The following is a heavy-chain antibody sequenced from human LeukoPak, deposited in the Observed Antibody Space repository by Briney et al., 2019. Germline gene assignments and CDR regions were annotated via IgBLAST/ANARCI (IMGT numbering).Heavy chain of an antibody. CDR1: GFTFSNYW. V-gene: IGHV3-74*01. CDR2: NNGDGRSI. D-gene: IGHD2-8*02. J-gene: IGHJ4*02. CDR3: ARDQLYCTGGYCYFDS. Sequence: PGGSLRLSCVVSGFTFSNYWMHWVRQAPGKGLVWLSRNNGDGRSISYADSVKGRFTISRDNAKNTVYLQMNSLRAEDTALYYCARDQLYCTGGYCYFDSWGQGTLVTVSS.